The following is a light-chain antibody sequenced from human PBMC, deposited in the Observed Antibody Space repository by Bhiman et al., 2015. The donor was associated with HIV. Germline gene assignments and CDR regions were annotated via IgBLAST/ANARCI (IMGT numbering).Light chain of an antibody. CDR2: DVS. CDR1: SSDVGVYNL. Sequence: QSALTQPPSASGSRGQSVIISCTGTSSDVGVYNLVSWYQHHPGKAPKLLIYDVSKRPSGVSNRFSGSKSGNTASLTISGLQAEDEADYYCTSYTTSSTVVFGGGTKVTVL. J-gene: IGLJ2*01. V-gene: IGLV2-14*03. CDR3: TSYTTSSTVV.